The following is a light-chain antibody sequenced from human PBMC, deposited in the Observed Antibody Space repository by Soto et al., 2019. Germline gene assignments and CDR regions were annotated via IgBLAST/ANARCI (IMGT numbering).Light chain of an antibody. Sequence: EIVLTQSPGTLSLSPGERATVSCRASQSVPRSYLAWYQQKPGQAPRLLIYGTSSRATGIPDRISGSGSGTDFTLTISRLEPEDFAVFYCQQYGSSITFGQGTRLEIK. CDR2: GTS. CDR3: QQYGSSIT. V-gene: IGKV3-20*01. CDR1: QSVPRSY. J-gene: IGKJ5*01.